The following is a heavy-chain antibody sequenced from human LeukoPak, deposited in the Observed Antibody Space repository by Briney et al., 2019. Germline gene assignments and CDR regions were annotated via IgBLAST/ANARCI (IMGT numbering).Heavy chain of an antibody. CDR3: ARVSDCSGGSCYSNFDY. Sequence: GASVKVSCTASGGTFSSYGISWVRQAPGQGLEWMGWINTNTGNPTYAQGFTGRFVFSLDTSVSTAYLQISSLKAEDTAVYYCARVSDCSGGSCYSNFDYWGQGTLVTVSS. V-gene: IGHV7-4-1*02. D-gene: IGHD2-15*01. CDR2: INTNTGNP. CDR1: GGTFSSYG. J-gene: IGHJ4*02.